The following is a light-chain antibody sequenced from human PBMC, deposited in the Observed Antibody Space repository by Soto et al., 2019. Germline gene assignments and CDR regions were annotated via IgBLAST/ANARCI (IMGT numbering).Light chain of an antibody. V-gene: IGLV2-8*01. CDR2: EVN. J-gene: IGLJ1*01. CDR3: NSYAGGNKV. CDR1: SSYVGGYND. Sequence: QSALTQPPSAPGSPVQSVTIACTGTSSYVGGYNDVSLYQQHPGKVPKLRVYEVNKRPSGVPYRFSCSKSGNTASLTVSGLQDEDESDYYCNSYAGGNKVFGTGTKVTVL.